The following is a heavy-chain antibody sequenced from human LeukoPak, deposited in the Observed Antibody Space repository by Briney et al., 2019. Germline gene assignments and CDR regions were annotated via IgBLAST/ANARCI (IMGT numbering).Heavy chain of an antibody. J-gene: IGHJ4*02. Sequence: SETLSLTCTVSGGSISSSSYYWSWIRQPPGKGLEWIGYIYYSGSTNYNPSLKSRVTISVDTSKNQFSLKLRSVTAADTAVYYCARHSGYSSGWYVDYWGQGTLVAVSS. CDR1: GGSISSSSYY. D-gene: IGHD6-19*01. CDR3: ARHSGYSSGWYVDY. CDR2: IYYSGST. V-gene: IGHV4-61*05.